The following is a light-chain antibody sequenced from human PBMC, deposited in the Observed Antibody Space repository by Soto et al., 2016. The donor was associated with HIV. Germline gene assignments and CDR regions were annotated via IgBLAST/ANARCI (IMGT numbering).Light chain of an antibody. CDR3: QQYNSYSRT. J-gene: IGKJ1*01. V-gene: IGKV1-39*01. CDR1: QNIKSY. Sequence: DIQMTQSPSSLSASVEDRVTITCRASQNIKSYLNWYQKKVGEAPKLLIFAAVNLQSGVPSRFSGSVSGTEFTLTISSLQPDDFATYYCQQYNSYSRTFGQGTKVEIK. CDR2: AAV.